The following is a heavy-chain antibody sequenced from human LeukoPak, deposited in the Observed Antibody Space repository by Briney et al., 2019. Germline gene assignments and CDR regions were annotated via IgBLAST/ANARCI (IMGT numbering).Heavy chain of an antibody. J-gene: IGHJ4*02. V-gene: IGHV3-7*04. Sequence: PGGSLRLSCAASGFIFSSYWMTWVRQAPGKGLEWVANIQQGGSEKHYVDSVKGRFTISRDNAKNSLYLQTNSLRAEDTAVYYCARVRGGYYFVYWGQGTLVTVSS. CDR2: IQQGGSEK. CDR1: GFIFSSYW. D-gene: IGHD5-24*01. CDR3: ARVRGGYYFVY.